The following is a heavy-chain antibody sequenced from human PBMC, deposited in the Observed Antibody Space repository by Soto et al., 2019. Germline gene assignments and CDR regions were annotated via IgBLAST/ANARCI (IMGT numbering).Heavy chain of an antibody. CDR3: VRPHYYGSGSYGYWFDP. V-gene: IGHV4-39*02. CDR1: GGSISSSPYY. J-gene: IGHJ5*02. Sequence: QLQLQESGPGLVKPSDTLSLICTVSGGSISSSPYYWSWIRQPPGKGLEWIGSIYYSGTTYYNPSLTSRVAMSVDTSKNHFSLKLSSVTAADTAVYYCVRPHYYGSGSYGYWFDPWGQGILVTVSS. D-gene: IGHD3-10*01. CDR2: IYYSGTT.